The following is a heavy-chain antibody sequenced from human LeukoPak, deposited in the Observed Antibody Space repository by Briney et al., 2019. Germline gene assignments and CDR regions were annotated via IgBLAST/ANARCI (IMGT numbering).Heavy chain of an antibody. CDR3: ARSFGYTSGWYDH. CDR1: GFTFSSSP. D-gene: IGHD6-19*01. J-gene: IGHJ5*02. Sequence: GGSLRLSWAGSGFTFSSSPMNWVRQAPGGGLEWVSYISFSSSSIYYADSVKGRFTISRDNAKNSLYLQMGSLRGDDTAVYYCARSFGYTSGWYDHWGQGTLVTVSS. CDR2: ISFSSSSI. V-gene: IGHV3-48*04.